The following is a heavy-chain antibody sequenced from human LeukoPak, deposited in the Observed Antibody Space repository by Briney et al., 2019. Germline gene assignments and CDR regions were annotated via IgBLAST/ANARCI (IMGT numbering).Heavy chain of an antibody. CDR2: ISYRSSTI. V-gene: IGHV3-48*01. Sequence: TGGSLRLSCAASGFTFSTYAMNWVRQAPGKGLEWVSYISYRSSTIYYADSVKGRFTISRDDAKNALYLQMNSLRAEDTAVYYCARAIGSGMGSYWFDPWGRGTLVTVSS. D-gene: IGHD1-1*01. J-gene: IGHJ5*02. CDR1: GFTFSTYA. CDR3: ARAIGSGMGSYWFDP.